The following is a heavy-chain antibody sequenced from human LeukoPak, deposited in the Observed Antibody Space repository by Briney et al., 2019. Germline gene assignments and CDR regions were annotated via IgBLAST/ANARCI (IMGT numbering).Heavy chain of an antibody. D-gene: IGHD1-26*01. CDR1: GGTFSSYA. J-gene: IGHJ6*03. Sequence: ASVKVSCKASGGTFSSYAISWVRQAPGQGLEWMGGIIPIFGTANYAQKFQGRVTITTDESTSTAYMELSSLRSEDTAVYYCARAPGRGPPIQRYMDVWGKGTTVTVSS. V-gene: IGHV1-69*05. CDR2: IIPIFGTA. CDR3: ARAPGRGPPIQRYMDV.